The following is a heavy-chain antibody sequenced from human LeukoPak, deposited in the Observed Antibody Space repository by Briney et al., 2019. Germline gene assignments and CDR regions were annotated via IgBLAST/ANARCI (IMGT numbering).Heavy chain of an antibody. J-gene: IGHJ4*02. Sequence: SETLSLTCTVSVGSISSYYWSWIRQPPGKGLEWIGYIYYSGSTNYNPSLKSRVTISLDTSKNQFSLKLSSVTAADTAVYYCARSNKYTSSFYDYFDYWGQGTLVTVSS. V-gene: IGHV4-59*01. CDR3: ARSNKYTSSFYDYFDY. CDR2: IYYSGST. D-gene: IGHD6-13*01. CDR1: VGSISSYY.